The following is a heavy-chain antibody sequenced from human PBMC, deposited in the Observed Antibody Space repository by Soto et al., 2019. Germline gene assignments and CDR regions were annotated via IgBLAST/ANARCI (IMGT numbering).Heavy chain of an antibody. Sequence: GGSLRLSCAASGFTFSSSEMYWVRQAPGKGLEWISYIHPGGQTIFYAESVKGRFTISRDNAKHSVYLQMDSLRAEDTAVYYCARRGSRWGRGTKVTVSS. CDR3: ARRGSR. V-gene: IGHV3-48*03. CDR2: IHPGGQTI. D-gene: IGHD2-15*01. J-gene: IGHJ3*01. CDR1: GFTFSSSE.